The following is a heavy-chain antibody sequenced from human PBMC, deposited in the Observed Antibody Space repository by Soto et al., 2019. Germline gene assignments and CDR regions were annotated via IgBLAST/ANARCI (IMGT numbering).Heavy chain of an antibody. CDR2: IYYSGST. V-gene: IGHV4-59*08. CDR3: ARHKQWLVQGDAFDI. CDR1: GGSISSYY. Sequence: QVQLQESGPGLVKPSETLSLTCTVSGGSISSYYWSWIRQPPGKGLEWIGYIYYSGSTNYNPSLKSRVTISVDTTKNQFSLKLSSVTAADTGVYYCARHKQWLVQGDAFDIWGQGTMVTVSS. D-gene: IGHD6-19*01. J-gene: IGHJ3*02.